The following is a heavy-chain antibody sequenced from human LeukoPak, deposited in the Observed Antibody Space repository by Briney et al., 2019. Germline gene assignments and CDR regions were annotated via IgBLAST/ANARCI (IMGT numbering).Heavy chain of an antibody. Sequence: SETLSLTCTLSGGSISTYYWSWIRQPPGKGLEWIGYIYHSGSTNYNPSLKSRVTISVDTSKNQFSLKLSSVTAADTAVYYCARHRYSGYDYRDRYYFDYWGQGTLVTVSS. D-gene: IGHD5-12*01. CDR1: GGSISTYY. CDR2: IYHSGST. CDR3: ARHRYSGYDYRDRYYFDY. V-gene: IGHV4-59*01. J-gene: IGHJ4*02.